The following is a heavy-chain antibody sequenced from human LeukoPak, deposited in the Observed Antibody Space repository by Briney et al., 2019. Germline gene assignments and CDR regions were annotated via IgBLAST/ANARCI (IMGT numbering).Heavy chain of an antibody. V-gene: IGHV3-53*01. Sequence: PGGSLRLSCAASGFTVSSNYMSWVRQAPGKGLEWVSVIYSGGSTYYADSVKGRFTISRDNSKNTLYLQMNSLRAEGTAVYYCARWGYSYGYGFDYWGQGTLVTVSS. CDR3: ARWGYSYGYGFDY. CDR1: GFTVSSNY. J-gene: IGHJ4*02. CDR2: IYSGGST. D-gene: IGHD5-18*01.